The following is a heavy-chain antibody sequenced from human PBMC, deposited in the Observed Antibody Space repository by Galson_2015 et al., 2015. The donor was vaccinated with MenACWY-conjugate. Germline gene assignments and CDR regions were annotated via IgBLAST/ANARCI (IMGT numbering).Heavy chain of an antibody. CDR3: ARRPSGLYTYYFDY. V-gene: IGHV5-51*01. J-gene: IGHJ4*02. CDR2: IYPTDSDT. D-gene: IGHD3-3*01. Sequence: QSGAEVKKPGESLKISCKGSGYSFPNYWIAWVRQMPGKGLEWMGIIYPTDSDTRYSTSFQGQVTISADKSISTAYLQWSSLKASDTAMYYCARRPSGLYTYYFDYWGQGSLVTVSS. CDR1: GYSFPNYW.